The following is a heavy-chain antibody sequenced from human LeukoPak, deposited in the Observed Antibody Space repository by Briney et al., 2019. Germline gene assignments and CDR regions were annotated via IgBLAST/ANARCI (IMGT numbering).Heavy chain of an antibody. CDR1: GFTFSSYA. CDR3: AKDISSYDSSGYFDY. D-gene: IGHD3-22*01. Sequence: GGSLRLSCAASGFTFSSYAMHWVRQAPGKGLEWVSLISWDGGSTYYADSVKGRFTISRDNSKNSLYLQMNSLRAEDTALYYCAKDISSYDSSGYFDYWGQGTLVTVSS. J-gene: IGHJ4*02. V-gene: IGHV3-43D*03. CDR2: ISWDGGST.